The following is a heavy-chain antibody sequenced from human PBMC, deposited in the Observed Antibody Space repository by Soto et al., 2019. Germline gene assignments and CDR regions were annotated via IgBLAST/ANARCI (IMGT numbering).Heavy chain of an antibody. J-gene: IGHJ6*02. D-gene: IGHD3-16*01. Sequence: QMQLVQSGPEVKKPGTSVKVSCKASGFTFTSSAVQWVRQARGQRLEWIGWIVVGSGNTNYAQKFQERVTITRDMSTSTAYMELSSLRSEDTAVYYCAAASAYWDYYYYGMDVWGQGTTVTVSS. CDR1: GFTFTSSA. CDR3: AAASAYWDYYYYGMDV. CDR2: IVVGSGNT. V-gene: IGHV1-58*01.